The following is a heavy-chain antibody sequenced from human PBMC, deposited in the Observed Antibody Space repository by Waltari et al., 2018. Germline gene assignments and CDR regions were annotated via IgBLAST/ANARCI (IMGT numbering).Heavy chain of an antibody. CDR2: MNPNSGNT. CDR3: ARVPQNHGVGVIYDY. Sequence: QVQLVQSGAEVKKPGASVTVSCMASGYTFTSYVLNWVRQATGQGLEWMGWMNPNSGNTGYAQKFQCRVTMTRNTSISTAYMELSSLRSEDTAVYYCARVPQNHGVGVIYDYWGQGTLVTVSS. D-gene: IGHD3-22*01. V-gene: IGHV1-8*02. J-gene: IGHJ4*02. CDR1: GYTFTSYV.